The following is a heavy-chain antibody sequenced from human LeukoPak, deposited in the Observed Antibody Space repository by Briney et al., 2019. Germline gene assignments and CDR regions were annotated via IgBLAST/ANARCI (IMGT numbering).Heavy chain of an antibody. V-gene: IGHV3-23*01. Sequence: GGSLRLSCAASGFTFSSYEMNWVRQAPGKGLEWVSAISGSGGSTYYADSVKGRFTISRDNSKNTLYLQMNSLRAEDTAVYYCAKVVGSGSRNFDYWGQGTLVTVSS. CDR3: AKVVGSGSRNFDY. J-gene: IGHJ4*02. D-gene: IGHD3-10*01. CDR2: ISGSGGST. CDR1: GFTFSSYE.